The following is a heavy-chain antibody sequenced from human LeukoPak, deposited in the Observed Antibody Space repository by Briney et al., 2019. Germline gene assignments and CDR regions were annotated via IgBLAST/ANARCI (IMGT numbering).Heavy chain of an antibody. CDR3: PRSLHVVVIATDYYYYMDV. Sequence: PSASVKVSCKASGGTFSSYTISWVRQAPGQGLDWMGRIIPILDIANYAHNFQGRVTITADKSTSTAYMELSSLRSEDTAVYYCPRSLHVVVIATDYYYYMDVWGKGTTVTVSS. D-gene: IGHD2-21*01. CDR1: GGTFSSYT. J-gene: IGHJ6*03. V-gene: IGHV1-69*02. CDR2: IIPILDIA.